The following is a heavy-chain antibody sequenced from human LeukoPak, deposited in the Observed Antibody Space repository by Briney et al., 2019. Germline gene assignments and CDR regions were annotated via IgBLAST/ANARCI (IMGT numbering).Heavy chain of an antibody. V-gene: IGHV3-7*01. J-gene: IGHJ3*02. CDR3: ARDWYDNSDAFDI. D-gene: IGHD3-9*01. CDR1: GFTFSSYS. CDR2: IKQDGSEK. Sequence: PGGSLRLSYAASGFTFSSYSMNWVRQAPGKGLEWVANIKQDGSEKYYVDSVKGRFTISRDNAKNSLYPQMNSLRAEDTAVYYCARDWYDNSDAFDIWGQGTMVTVSS.